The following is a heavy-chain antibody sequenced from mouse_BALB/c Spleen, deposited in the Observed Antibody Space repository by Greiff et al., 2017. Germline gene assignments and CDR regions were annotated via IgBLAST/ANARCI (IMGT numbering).Heavy chain of an antibody. V-gene: IGHV10-1*02. Sequence: EVKLEESGGGLVQPKGSLKLSCAASGFTFNTYAMNWVRQAPGKGLEWVARIRSKSNNYATYYADSVKDRFTISRDDSQSMLYLQMNNLKTEDTAMYYCVRHNYFDYWGQGTTLTVSS. J-gene: IGHJ2*01. CDR1: GFTFNTYA. CDR3: VRHNYFDY. CDR2: IRSKSNNYAT.